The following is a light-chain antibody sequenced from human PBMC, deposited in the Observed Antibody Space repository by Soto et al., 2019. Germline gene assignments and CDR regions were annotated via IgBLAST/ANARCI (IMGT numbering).Light chain of an antibody. CDR2: EVS. CDR3: TSYTSYSTLDV. J-gene: IGLJ1*01. Sequence: QSALTQPAPVSGSPGQSITISCTGTSSDVGGYNYVSWYQQHPDKAPKLMIYEVSNRPSGVSNRFSGSKSGHTASLTISGLQSEDEADYFCTSYTSYSTLDVFGTGTKVTVL. CDR1: SSDVGGYNY. V-gene: IGLV2-14*01.